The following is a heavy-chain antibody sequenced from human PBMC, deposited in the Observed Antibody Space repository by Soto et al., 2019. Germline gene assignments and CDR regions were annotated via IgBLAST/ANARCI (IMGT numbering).Heavy chain of an antibody. D-gene: IGHD3-3*01. CDR3: AREEKIFGVVITLGYGMDV. Sequence: GSLRLSCAASGFTFSSYGMHWVRQAPGKGLEWVAVIWYDGSNKYYADSVKGRFTISRDNSKNTLYLQMNSLRAEDTAVYYCAREEKIFGVVITLGYGMDVWGQGTTVTVSS. J-gene: IGHJ6*02. CDR2: IWYDGSNK. V-gene: IGHV3-33*01. CDR1: GFTFSSYG.